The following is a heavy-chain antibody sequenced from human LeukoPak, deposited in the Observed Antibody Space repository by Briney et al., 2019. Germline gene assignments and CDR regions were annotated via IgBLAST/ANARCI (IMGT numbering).Heavy chain of an antibody. J-gene: IGHJ4*02. Sequence: SETLSLTCTVSGGSISSRSYYWGWIRQPPGKGLEWIGSTYYSGNTYYNPSLKSRVTISVDTSKNQFSLKLSSVTAADTAVYYCARKVRPDYSRFDYWGQGTLVTVSS. CDR3: ARKVRPDYSRFDY. V-gene: IGHV4-39*01. CDR1: GGSISSRSYY. CDR2: TYYSGNT. D-gene: IGHD4/OR15-4a*01.